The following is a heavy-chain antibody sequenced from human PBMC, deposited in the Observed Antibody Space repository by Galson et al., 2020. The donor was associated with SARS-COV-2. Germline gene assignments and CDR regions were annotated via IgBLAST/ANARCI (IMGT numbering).Heavy chain of an antibody. J-gene: IGHJ6*02. CDR1: GFTLSNYG. Sequence: GGSLRLSCAASGFTLSNYGMHWVRQAPGKGLEWVAVISYEGSNKCYADSVRGRSFISRDNSKNTRYLQMASLRAEDTAVCYCPKRPKLFEIWPYGMDVWGQGATVSVSS. D-gene: IGHD3-10*02. CDR2: ISYEGSNK. V-gene: IGHV3-30*18. CDR3: PKRPKLFEIWPYGMDV.